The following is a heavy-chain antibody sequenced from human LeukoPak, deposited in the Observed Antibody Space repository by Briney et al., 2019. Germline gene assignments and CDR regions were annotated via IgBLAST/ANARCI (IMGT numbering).Heavy chain of an antibody. CDR1: GFTFSSYS. CDR3: ARDLRYSSSPNDWFDP. Sequence: GGSLRLSCAASGFTFSSYSMNWVRQAPGKGLEWVSSISSSSSHIHYADSVKGRFTISRDNAKNSLYLQMNNLRAEDTAVYYCARDLRYSSSPNDWFDPWGQGTLVTVSS. J-gene: IGHJ5*02. CDR2: ISSSSSHI. V-gene: IGHV3-21*01. D-gene: IGHD6-6*01.